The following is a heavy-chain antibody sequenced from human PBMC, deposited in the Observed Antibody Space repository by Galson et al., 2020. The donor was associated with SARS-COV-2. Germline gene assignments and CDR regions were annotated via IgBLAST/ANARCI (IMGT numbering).Heavy chain of an antibody. CDR2: IYPGDSDT. D-gene: IGHD3-16*01. Sequence: GESLKISCEVSGYIFINYYIGWVRQMPGLGLEWMGIIYPGDSDTSYSPSFQGQVTISADKSINTAYLQWSSLKASDTAIYYCVRLYAYSSRWGHFDLWGRGTLVTVSS. CDR3: VRLYAYSSRWGHFDL. V-gene: IGHV5-51*01. J-gene: IGHJ2*01. CDR1: GYIFINYY.